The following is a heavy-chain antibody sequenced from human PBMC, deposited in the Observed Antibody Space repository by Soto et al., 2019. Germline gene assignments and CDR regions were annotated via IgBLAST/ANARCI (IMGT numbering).Heavy chain of an antibody. J-gene: IGHJ3*02. D-gene: IGHD6-19*01. CDR1: GFTASANY. Sequence: ESGGGLVQPGGSLRLSLAASGFTASANYWSGVRQAPGKGLEWVSVIYSGGSTYYADSVKGRFTISRDNSKNTLYLQMNSLRAEDTAVYYCARPSTLAGGAFDIWGQGTMVTVSS. V-gene: IGHV3-66*04. CDR3: ARPSTLAGGAFDI. CDR2: IYSGGST.